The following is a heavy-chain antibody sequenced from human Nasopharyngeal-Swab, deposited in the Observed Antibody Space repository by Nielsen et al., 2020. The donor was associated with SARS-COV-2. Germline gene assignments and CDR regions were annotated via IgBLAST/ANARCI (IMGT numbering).Heavy chain of an antibody. Sequence: SETLSLTCAVYGGSFSGYYWSWIRQPPGKGLEWIGEINHSGSTNYNPSLKSRVTISVGTSKNQFSLKLSSVTAADTTVYYCARGLYSSSRYAAFYDYWGQGTLVTVSS. J-gene: IGHJ4*02. V-gene: IGHV4-34*01. CDR1: GGSFSGYY. CDR3: ARGLYSSSRYAAFYDY. D-gene: IGHD6-13*01. CDR2: INHSGST.